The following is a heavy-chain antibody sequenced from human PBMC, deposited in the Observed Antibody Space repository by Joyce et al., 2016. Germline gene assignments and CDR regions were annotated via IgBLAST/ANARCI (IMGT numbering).Heavy chain of an antibody. CDR1: AWVFSAYY. D-gene: IGHD2-15*01. CDR2: ISQSKSP. Sequence: QVRLQQWGAGLLKPSETLFLTCAVYAWVFSAYYWTWLGQTPGNGREWIGDISQSKSPTYPGYNPSLKSLVTSSGDTSKNQFFLNMNSVTSADTSVYYCARGDMVGRRGIEGIPRYSFDYWGQGTLVTVSP. J-gene: IGHJ4*02. V-gene: IGHV4-34*02. CDR3: ARGDMVGRRGIEGIPRYSFDY.